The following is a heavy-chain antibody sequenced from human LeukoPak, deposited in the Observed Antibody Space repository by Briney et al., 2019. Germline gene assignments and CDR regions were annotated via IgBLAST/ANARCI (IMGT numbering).Heavy chain of an antibody. J-gene: IGHJ4*02. CDR2: ISYDGSNK. CDR1: GFTFSSYA. D-gene: IGHD4-23*01. CDR3: AKEVDYGGNSGEIDY. V-gene: IGHV3-30*18. Sequence: GGSLRLSCAASGFTFSSYAMSWVRQAPGKGLEWVAVISYDGSNKYYADSVKGRFTISRDNSKNTLYLQMNSLRAEDTAVYYCAKEVDYGGNSGEIDYWGQGTLVTVSS.